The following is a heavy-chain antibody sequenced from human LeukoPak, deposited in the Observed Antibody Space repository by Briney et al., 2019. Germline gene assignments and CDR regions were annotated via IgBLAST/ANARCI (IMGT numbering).Heavy chain of an antibody. CDR1: GGSISSGGYY. V-gene: IGHV4-31*03. Sequence: SETLSLTCTVPGGSISSGGYYWSWIRQHPGKGLEWIGYIYYSGSTYYNPSLKSRVTISVDTSKNQFSLKLSSVTAADTAVYYCARGSGSAFDICGQGTMVTVSS. CDR2: IYYSGST. D-gene: IGHD3-22*01. CDR3: ARGSGSAFDI. J-gene: IGHJ3*02.